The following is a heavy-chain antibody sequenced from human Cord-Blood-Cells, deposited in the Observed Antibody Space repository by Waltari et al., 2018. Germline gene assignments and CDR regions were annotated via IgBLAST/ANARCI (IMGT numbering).Heavy chain of an antibody. CDR3: AREGDYIAFDI. CDR1: GYTFSSCG. Sequence: EVQLVESGGGLVKLGGSLRISCAASGYTFSSCGMNWGRQAAGEGLEWVSSISSSNSYIYYADSVKGRFTISRDNAKNSLYLQMNSLRAEDTAVYYCAREGDYIAFDIWGQGTMVTVSS. V-gene: IGHV3-21*01. J-gene: IGHJ3*02. CDR2: ISSSNSYI. D-gene: IGHD4-17*01.